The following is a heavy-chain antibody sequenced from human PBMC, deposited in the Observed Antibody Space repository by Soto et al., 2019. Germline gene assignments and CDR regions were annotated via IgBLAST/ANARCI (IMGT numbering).Heavy chain of an antibody. J-gene: IGHJ4*02. Sequence: GASVKVSCKASGYTFTSYDINWVRQATGQGLEWMGWMNPNSGSTGYAQKFQGRVTMTRNTSISTAYMELSSLRSEDTAVYYCARVTDSSSWYRPPGYWGQGTLVTVSS. CDR3: ARVTDSSSWYRPPGY. D-gene: IGHD6-13*01. V-gene: IGHV1-8*01. CDR1: GYTFTSYD. CDR2: MNPNSGST.